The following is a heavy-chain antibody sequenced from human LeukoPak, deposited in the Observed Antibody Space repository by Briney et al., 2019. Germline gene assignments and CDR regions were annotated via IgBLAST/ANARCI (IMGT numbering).Heavy chain of an antibody. D-gene: IGHD1-26*01. J-gene: IGHJ4*02. CDR2: ISGSGGST. V-gene: IGHV3-23*01. CDR3: AKQSGSYYSLFDS. CDR1: GFTFSSYA. Sequence: GGSLRLSCAASGFTFSSYAMSWVRQAPGKVLEWVSAISGSGGSTYYADSVKGRFTISRDNSKNTLYLQMNSLRAEDTAVYYCAKQSGSYYSLFDSWGQGTLVTVSS.